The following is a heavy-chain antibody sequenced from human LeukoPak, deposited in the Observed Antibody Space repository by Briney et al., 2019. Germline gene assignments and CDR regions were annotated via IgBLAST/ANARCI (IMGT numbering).Heavy chain of an antibody. V-gene: IGHV3-30*02. Sequence: GGSLRLSCAAPGFTFSSYGMHWVRQAPGKGLEWVAFIRYDGSNKYYADSVKGRFTISRDNSKNTLYLQMNSLRAEDTAVYYCANLQSTSCYFRCAFDIWGQGTMVTVSS. CDR3: ANLQSTSCYFRCAFDI. J-gene: IGHJ3*02. CDR1: GFTFSSYG. D-gene: IGHD2-2*01. CDR2: IRYDGSNK.